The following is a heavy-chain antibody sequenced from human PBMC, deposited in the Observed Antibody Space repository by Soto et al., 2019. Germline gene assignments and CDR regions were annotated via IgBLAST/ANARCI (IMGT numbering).Heavy chain of an antibody. CDR2: FSAYNGNT. Sequence: ASVKVSCKASGYTFTSYGISWVRQAPVQGLEWMGWFSAYNGNTNYAQKLLGRGTMTTDTSTSTAYMELRSLRSDDTAVYYCSRSGYCGGDCYPENWLDPWGQGTQVTVSS. CDR3: SRSGYCGGDCYPENWLDP. J-gene: IGHJ5*02. CDR1: GYTFTSYG. V-gene: IGHV1-18*01. D-gene: IGHD2-21*02.